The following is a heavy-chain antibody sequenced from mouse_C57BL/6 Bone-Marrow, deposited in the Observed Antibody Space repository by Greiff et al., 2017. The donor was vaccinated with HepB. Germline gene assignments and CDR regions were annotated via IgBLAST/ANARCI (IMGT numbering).Heavy chain of an antibody. CDR3: AREVYYYGPAWFAY. Sequence: QVQLQQPGAELVKPGASVKMSCKASGYTFTSYWITWVKQRPGQGLEWIGDIYPGSGSTNYNEKFKSKATLTVDTSSSTAYMQLSSLTSEDSAVYYCAREVYYYGPAWFAYWGQGTLVTVSA. D-gene: IGHD1-1*01. J-gene: IGHJ3*01. V-gene: IGHV1-55*01. CDR1: GYTFTSYW. CDR2: IYPGSGST.